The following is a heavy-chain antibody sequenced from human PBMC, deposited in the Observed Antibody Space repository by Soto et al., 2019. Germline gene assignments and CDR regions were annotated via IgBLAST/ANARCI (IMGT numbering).Heavy chain of an antibody. D-gene: IGHD3-22*01. CDR3: ARGLGSGYDY. CDR2: IWYDGSNK. Sequence: QVQLVESGGGVVQPGRSLRLSCAASGFTSSSYGMHWVRQAPGKGLEWVAVIWYDGSNKYYADSVKGRFTISRDNSKNTLYLQMNSLRAEDTAVYYCARGLGSGYDYWGQGTLVTVSS. V-gene: IGHV3-33*01. J-gene: IGHJ4*02. CDR1: GFTSSSYG.